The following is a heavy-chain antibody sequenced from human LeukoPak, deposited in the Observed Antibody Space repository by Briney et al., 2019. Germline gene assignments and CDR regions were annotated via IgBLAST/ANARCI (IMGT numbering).Heavy chain of an antibody. J-gene: IGHJ4*02. Sequence: ASVKVSCKASGGTFSSYAISWVRQAPGQGLEWMGGIIPIFGTANHAQKFQGRVTITADESTSTAYMELSSLRSEDTAVYYCAREGDYGSDFQWGQGTLVTVSS. CDR3: AREGDYGSDFQ. D-gene: IGHD3-10*01. V-gene: IGHV1-69*13. CDR1: GGTFSSYA. CDR2: IIPIFGTA.